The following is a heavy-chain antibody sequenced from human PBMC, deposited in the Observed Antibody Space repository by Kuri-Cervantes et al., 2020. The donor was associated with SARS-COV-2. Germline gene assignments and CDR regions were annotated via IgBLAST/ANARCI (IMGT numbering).Heavy chain of an antibody. J-gene: IGHJ4*02. CDR2: INAGNGNT. D-gene: IGHD1-1*01. CDR3: ARDGYWNDSFDY. V-gene: IGHV1-3*01. Sequence: ASVKVSCKASGYTFTYRYLHWVRQAPGQRLEWMGWINAGNGNTKYSQKFQGRVTITRDTSASTAYMELSSLRSEDTAVYYCARDGYWNDSFDYWGQGTLVTVSS. CDR1: GYTFTYRY.